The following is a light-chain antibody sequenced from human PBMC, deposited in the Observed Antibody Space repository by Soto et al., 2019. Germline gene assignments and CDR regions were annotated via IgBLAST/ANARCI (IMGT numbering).Light chain of an antibody. J-gene: IGLJ3*02. CDR3: AAWDDSLSGWV. CDR1: SSNIGSNY. V-gene: IGLV1-47*01. Sequence: QSVLTQPPSASGTPGQRVTISCSGSSSNIGSNYVSWYQQLPGTAPKLLIYRNNQRPSGVPDRFSGSKSGTSASLAISGLRSEDEADYYCAAWDDSLSGWVLGGGTKLTVL. CDR2: RNN.